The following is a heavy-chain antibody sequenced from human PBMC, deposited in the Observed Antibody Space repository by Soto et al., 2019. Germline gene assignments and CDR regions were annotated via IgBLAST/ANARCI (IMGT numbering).Heavy chain of an antibody. CDR1: GFTVSSNY. CDR3: ARSDKGSSNQNQTHGMDV. J-gene: IGHJ6*02. CDR2: IYSGGST. Sequence: GGSLRLSCAASGFTVSSNYMSWVRQAPGKGLEWVSVIYSGGSTYYADSVKGRFTISRDNSKNTLYLQMNSLRAEDTAVYYCARSDKGSSNQNQTHGMDVWGQGTTDPVSS. D-gene: IGHD2-15*01. V-gene: IGHV3-53*01.